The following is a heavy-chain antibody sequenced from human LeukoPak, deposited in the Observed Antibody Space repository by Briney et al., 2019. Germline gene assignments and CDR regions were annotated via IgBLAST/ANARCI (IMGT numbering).Heavy chain of an antibody. CDR2: IYTSGST. J-gene: IGHJ6*03. CDR1: GGSISSGSYY. D-gene: IGHD3-3*01. V-gene: IGHV4-61*02. Sequence: SETLSLTCTVSGGSISSGSYYWSWIRQPAGKGLEWIGRIYTSGSTNYSPSLKDRVTISVDTSKNQFSLKLNSVTAADTAVYYCARVSGSWSGHYGPSYFYMDVWGKGTTVTVSS. CDR3: ARVSGSWSGHYGPSYFYMDV.